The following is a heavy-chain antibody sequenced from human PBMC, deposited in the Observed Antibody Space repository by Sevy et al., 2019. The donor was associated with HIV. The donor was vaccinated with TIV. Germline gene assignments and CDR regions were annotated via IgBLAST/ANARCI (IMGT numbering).Heavy chain of an antibody. D-gene: IGHD3-10*02. CDR2: IGHNGDNT. V-gene: IGHV3-23*01. CDR3: AKGVRLGGPIYYGMDV. CDR1: GFTFSNYA. J-gene: IGHJ6*02. Sequence: GGSLRLSCVASGFTFSNYAMTWVRQTPGKGLEWVSGIGHNGDNTHHAGSVKGRFSISRDNSKNTLDLQMNSLRAEDTAVYYCAKGVRLGGPIYYGMDVWGQGTTATVSS.